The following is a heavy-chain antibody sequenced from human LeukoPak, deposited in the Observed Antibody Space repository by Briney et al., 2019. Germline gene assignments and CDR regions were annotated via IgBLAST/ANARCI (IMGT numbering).Heavy chain of an antibody. Sequence: GASVKVSCMSSGYTFTNFYMHWVRQAPGQGLEWMGIINPSGGSTSYAQKFQGRVTMTRDTSTSTVYMELSSLRSEDTAVYYCVRDFSYIPDYWGQGTLVIVSS. CDR2: INPSGGST. CDR3: VRDFSYIPDY. CDR1: GYTFTNFY. V-gene: IGHV1-46*01. D-gene: IGHD1-14*01. J-gene: IGHJ4*02.